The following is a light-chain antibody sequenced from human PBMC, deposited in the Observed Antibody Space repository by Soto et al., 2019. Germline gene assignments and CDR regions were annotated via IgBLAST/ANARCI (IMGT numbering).Light chain of an antibody. CDR1: QAIAHY. CDR2: AAS. CDR3: QKYNSDLWA. Sequence: DVQMTQSPSSLSASVGDRVTITCRASQAIAHYVAWYQQQPGKVPKLLISAASTLESGIPSRFSGSGSGTDFTLTISSLQPEDVATYYCQKYNSDLWAFGQGTKVEIK. V-gene: IGKV1-27*01. J-gene: IGKJ1*01.